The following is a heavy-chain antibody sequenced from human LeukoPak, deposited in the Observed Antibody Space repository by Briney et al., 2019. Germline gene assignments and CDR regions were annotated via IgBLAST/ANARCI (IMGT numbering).Heavy chain of an antibody. CDR2: INGGGGST. J-gene: IGHJ3*02. CDR3: AKGFSRAFDI. D-gene: IGHD3-3*01. Sequence: GGSLRLSCTASGFIFSSNGMAWVRQAPGKGPEWVSFINGGGGSTLYADSVKGWFTISRDNSNNTLFLQMNSLRAEDTAVYYCAKGFSRAFDIWGQGIMVTVSS. V-gene: IGHV3-23*01. CDR1: GFIFSSNG.